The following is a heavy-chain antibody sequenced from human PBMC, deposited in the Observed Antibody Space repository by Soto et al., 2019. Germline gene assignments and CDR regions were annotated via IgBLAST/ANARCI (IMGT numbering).Heavy chain of an antibody. Sequence: SETPSLTCTVSGGSINNNNYYWAWIRQPPRKGLXWIXXIXXSXXXXXNXXXNSRVIMSVDTSKNEFSLNLSSLTAADTAVYYCARLAYGGNGGFDYWGQGTLVTASS. D-gene: IGHD4-17*01. J-gene: IGHJ4*02. CDR1: GGSINNNNYY. V-gene: IGHV4-39*01. CDR3: ARLAYGGNGGFDY. CDR2: IXXSXXX.